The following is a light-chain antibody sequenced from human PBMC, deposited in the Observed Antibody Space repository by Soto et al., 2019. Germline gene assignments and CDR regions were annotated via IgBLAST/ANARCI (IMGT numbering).Light chain of an antibody. J-gene: IGKJ5*01. CDR1: QSISSF. CDR2: TTS. Sequence: DIQMTQSPSSQSASVGDRVTMTCRASQSISSFLNWYQQKPGKAPKLLIYTTSTLQSGVPSRFSGSGSGTDFTLTISSLQPEDFATYYCQQTYRTPPTTFGQGTRLEIK. V-gene: IGKV1-39*01. CDR3: QQTYRTPPTT.